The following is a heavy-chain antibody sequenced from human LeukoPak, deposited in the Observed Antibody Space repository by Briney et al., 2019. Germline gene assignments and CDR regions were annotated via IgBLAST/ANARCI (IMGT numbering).Heavy chain of an antibody. CDR3: TRAGKGYYYYYGMDV. CDR2: IRSKAYGGTT. J-gene: IGHJ6*02. V-gene: IGHV3-49*04. D-gene: IGHD6-13*01. Sequence: GGSLRLSCTASGFTFGDYAMSWVRQAPGKGLEWVGFIRSKAYGGTTEYAASVKGRFTISRDDSKSIAYLQMNSLKTEDTAVYYCTRAGKGYYYYYGMDVWGQGTTVTVSS. CDR1: GFTFGDYA.